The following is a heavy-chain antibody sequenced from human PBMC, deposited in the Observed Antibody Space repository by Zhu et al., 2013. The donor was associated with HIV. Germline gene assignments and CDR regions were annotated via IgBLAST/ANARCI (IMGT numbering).Heavy chain of an antibody. CDR1: GYTVSNYY. D-gene: IGHD2-2*01. Sequence: QVQLVQSGAEVKKPGASVKVSCKASGYTVSNYYMNWVRQAPGQGLEWMGIINPSGGSTNYAQKFQGRLTMTRDTSTNTVYMDLSSLRSEDTAVYYCARGDALSTIPAPFVWGQGTRSPSRQ. V-gene: IGHV1-46*01. J-gene: IGHJ4*02. CDR2: INPSGGST. CDR3: ARGDALSTIPAPFV.